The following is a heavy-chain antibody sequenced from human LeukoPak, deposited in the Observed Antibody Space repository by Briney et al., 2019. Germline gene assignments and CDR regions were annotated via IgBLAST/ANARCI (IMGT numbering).Heavy chain of an antibody. CDR2: ISSSSSYI. D-gene: IGHD6-6*01. CDR1: GFTFSSYI. V-gene: IGHV3-21*01. Sequence: SGGSLRLSCAASGFTFSSYIMNWVRQAPGKGLEWVSSISSSSSYIYYADSVKGRFTISRDNAKNSLYLQMNSLRAEDTAVYYCASPPSSSSPFYYYYYMDVWGKGTTVTVSS. J-gene: IGHJ6*03. CDR3: ASPPSSSSPFYYYYYMDV.